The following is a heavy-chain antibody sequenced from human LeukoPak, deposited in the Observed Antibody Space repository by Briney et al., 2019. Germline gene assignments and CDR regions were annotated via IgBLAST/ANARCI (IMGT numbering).Heavy chain of an antibody. J-gene: IGHJ4*02. CDR1: GFTFSSYS. CDR3: AREDWNYAAFDY. D-gene: IGHD1-7*01. CDR2: ISSSSSYI. Sequence: PGGSLRLSCAASGFTFSSYSMNWVRQAPGKGLEWVSSISSSSSYIYYADSVKGRFTISRDNAKNSLYLQMNSLRAEDTAVYYCAREDWNYAAFDYWGQGTLVTVSS. V-gene: IGHV3-21*01.